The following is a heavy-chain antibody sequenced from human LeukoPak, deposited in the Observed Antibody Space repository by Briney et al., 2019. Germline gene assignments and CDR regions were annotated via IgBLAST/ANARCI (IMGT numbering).Heavy chain of an antibody. Sequence: SETLSLTCAVSGGSISSGDYYWSWIRQPPGKGLEWIGYIYYSGSTYYNPSLKSRVTISVDTSKNQFSLKLSSVTAADTAVYYCAREGTMIVALFDYWGQGTLVTVSS. V-gene: IGHV4-30-4*01. CDR1: GGSISSGDYY. D-gene: IGHD3-22*01. CDR3: AREGTMIVALFDY. CDR2: IYYSGST. J-gene: IGHJ4*02.